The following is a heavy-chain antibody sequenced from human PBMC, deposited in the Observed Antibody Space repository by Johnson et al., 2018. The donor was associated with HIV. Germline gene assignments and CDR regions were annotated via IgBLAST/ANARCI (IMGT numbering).Heavy chain of an antibody. CDR2: TRNKANSYTT. J-gene: IGHJ3*02. D-gene: IGHD1-14*01. CDR1: GFTFSDHY. Sequence: VQLVESGGGLVQPGGSLRLSCAASGFTFSDHYMDCVRQAPGKGLEWVGRTRNKANSYTTEYAASVKGRFTISRDDSKNTVYLQMNSLKTEDKAIDYCTTVAAFGAFDIWGQGTMVTVSS. V-gene: IGHV3-72*01. CDR3: TTVAAFGAFDI.